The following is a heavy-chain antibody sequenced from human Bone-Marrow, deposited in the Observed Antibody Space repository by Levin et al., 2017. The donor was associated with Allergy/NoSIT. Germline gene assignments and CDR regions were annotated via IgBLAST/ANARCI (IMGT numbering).Heavy chain of an antibody. CDR1: GFTFSTYW. V-gene: IGHV3-7*01. D-gene: IGHD1-26*01. Sequence: LSLTCGASGFTFSTYWMSWVRQAPGKGLEWVANIKPDESDKYYVDSVKGRFTISRDNAKNSLYLQMNSLRVDDTAVYYCARRGILVGASGWGYGMDVWGQGTTVTVSS. CDR3: ARRGILVGASGWGYGMDV. J-gene: IGHJ6*02. CDR2: IKPDESDK.